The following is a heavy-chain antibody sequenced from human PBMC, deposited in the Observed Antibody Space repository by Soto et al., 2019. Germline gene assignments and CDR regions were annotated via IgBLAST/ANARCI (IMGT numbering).Heavy chain of an antibody. CDR3: ARVSGYCSGGSCPREAFDI. V-gene: IGHV3-7*01. D-gene: IGHD2-15*01. CDR2: IKQDGSEK. Sequence: GGSLRLSCAASGFTFSSYWMSWVRQAPGKGLEWVANIKQDGSEKYYVDSVKGRFTISRDNAKNSLYLQTNSLRAEDTAVYYCARVSGYCSGGSCPREAFDIWGQGTMVTVSS. CDR1: GFTFSSYW. J-gene: IGHJ3*02.